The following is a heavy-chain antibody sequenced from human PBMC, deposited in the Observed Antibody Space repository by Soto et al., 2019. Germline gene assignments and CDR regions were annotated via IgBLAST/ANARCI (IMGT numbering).Heavy chain of an antibody. V-gene: IGHV3-48*01. D-gene: IGHD3-10*01. CDR2: ISSSSSTI. Sequence: EVQLVESGGGLVQPGGSLRLSCAASGFTFSSYSMNWVRQAPGKGLEWVSYISSSSSTIYYADSVKGRFTISRDNAKNSLYLQMNSLRAEDTAVYHYARDKGETSMVRGVMALWYFDLWGRGTLVTVSS. J-gene: IGHJ2*01. CDR3: ARDKGETSMVRGVMALWYFDL. CDR1: GFTFSSYS.